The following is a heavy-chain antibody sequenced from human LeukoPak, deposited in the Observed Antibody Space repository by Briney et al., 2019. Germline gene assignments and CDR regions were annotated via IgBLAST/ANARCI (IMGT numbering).Heavy chain of an antibody. V-gene: IGHV3-23*01. J-gene: IGHJ4*02. CDR3: ANSPRYYSNYPYYFDY. CDR2: ISGSGGST. Sequence: GGSLRLSCAASGFTFSSYAMSWVRQAPGKGLEWVSAISGSGGSTYYADSVKGRFTISRDNSKNTLYLQMNSLRAEDTAVYYCANSPRYYSNYPYYFDYWGQGTLVTVSS. D-gene: IGHD4-11*01. CDR1: GFTFSSYA.